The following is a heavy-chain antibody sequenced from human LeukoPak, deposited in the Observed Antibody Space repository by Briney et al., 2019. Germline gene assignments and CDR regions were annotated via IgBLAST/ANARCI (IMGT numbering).Heavy chain of an antibody. D-gene: IGHD3-10*01. CDR3: ARRVRLPDYYGSGGKGYYGMDV. J-gene: IGHJ6*04. CDR1: GFTFSSYG. Sequence: GGSLRLSCAASGFTFSSYGMHWVRQAPGKGLEWVAVISYDGSNKYYADSVKGRFTISRDNAKNSLYLQMNNLRAEDTAVYYCARRVRLPDYYGSGGKGYYGMDVWGKGTTVTVSS. V-gene: IGHV3-30*03. CDR2: ISYDGSNK.